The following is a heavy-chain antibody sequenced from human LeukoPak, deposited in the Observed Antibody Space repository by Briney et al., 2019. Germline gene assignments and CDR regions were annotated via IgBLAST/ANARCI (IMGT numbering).Heavy chain of an antibody. CDR1: AGSISSSSYY. Sequence: PSETLSLTCTVSAGSISSSSYYWGWIRQPPGKGLEWIGAIYYSGSTYLNPSLKSRLTISVDTSKNQFSLKLSSVTAADTAVYYCARLKGYYFDYWGQGTLVTVSS. V-gene: IGHV4-39*01. CDR2: IYYSGST. CDR3: ARLKGYYFDY. J-gene: IGHJ4*02.